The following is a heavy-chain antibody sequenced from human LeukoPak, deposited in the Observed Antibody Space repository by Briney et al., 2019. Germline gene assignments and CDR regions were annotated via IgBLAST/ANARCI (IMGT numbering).Heavy chain of an antibody. CDR2: VNPNSGNT. Sequence: ASVKVSCKASGYTFTSYDINWVRQATGQGLEWMGWVNPNSGNTGYAQKFQGRVTMTRNTSISTAYMELSSLRSEDTAVYYCARGGEYSSSSGDYFDYWGQGTLVTVSS. V-gene: IGHV1-8*01. CDR3: ARGGEYSSSSGDYFDY. D-gene: IGHD6-6*01. CDR1: GYTFTSYD. J-gene: IGHJ4*02.